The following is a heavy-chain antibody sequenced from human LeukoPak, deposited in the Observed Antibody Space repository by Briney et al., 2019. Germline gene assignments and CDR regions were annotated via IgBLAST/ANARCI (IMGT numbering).Heavy chain of an antibody. CDR1: GFTFSSYS. CDR3: GSIGSGWFSVQH. Sequence: PGVSLRLSCAAAGFTFSSYSMNWVRQAPGKGLEWISYITSTSSTIYYADSVKGRFTISRDNAKNLLYLQLNNLRAKDTAVYYCGSIGSGWFSVQHWGQGTLVTVSS. J-gene: IGHJ1*01. CDR2: ITSTSSTI. D-gene: IGHD6-19*01. V-gene: IGHV3-48*01.